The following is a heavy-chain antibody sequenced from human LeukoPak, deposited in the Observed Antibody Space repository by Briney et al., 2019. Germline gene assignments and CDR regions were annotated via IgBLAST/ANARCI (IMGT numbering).Heavy chain of an antibody. CDR2: IYYSGST. D-gene: IGHD2-2*01. J-gene: IGHJ5*02. CDR3: TKVPDTWLQADP. V-gene: IGHV4-39*01. CDR1: GGSISKSSSY. Sequence: SETLSLTCTVSGGSISKSSSYWGWIRQPPGKGLEWIGTIYYSGSTYYNPSLKSRVTISLATSKNQFSLKLSSVTAADTAVYFCTKVPDTWLQADPWGQGTLVTASS.